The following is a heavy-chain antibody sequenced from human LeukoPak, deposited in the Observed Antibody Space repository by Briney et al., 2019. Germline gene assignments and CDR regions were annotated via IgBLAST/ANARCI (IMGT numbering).Heavy chain of an antibody. V-gene: IGHV3-30*18. D-gene: IGHD3-16*01. CDR1: LRFSGHG. CDR2: VAADGGAK. CDR3: AKEGRWGSWYFDY. J-gene: IGHJ4*02. Sequence: GGYLRLSCDLRFSGHGMHWVRQAPGKGLEWLAVVAADGGAKFYADSVRGRFTIFRDTSRNTVFLQLSGLKTEDTAVYYCAKEGRWGSWYFDYWGQGALVTVSS.